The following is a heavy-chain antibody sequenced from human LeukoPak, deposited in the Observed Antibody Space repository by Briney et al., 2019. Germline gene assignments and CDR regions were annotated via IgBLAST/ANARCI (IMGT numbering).Heavy chain of an antibody. Sequence: PGGSLRLSCAASGFIFSNSWTTWVRQAPGKGLEWVSGINWNGGNTGSADSVKGRFTISRDNAKNSLYLQMNSLRAEDTALYYCAATYSGNWEFDYWGQGTLVTVSS. CDR2: INWNGGNT. D-gene: IGHD1-26*01. CDR1: GFIFSNSW. CDR3: AATYSGNWEFDY. J-gene: IGHJ4*02. V-gene: IGHV3-20*04.